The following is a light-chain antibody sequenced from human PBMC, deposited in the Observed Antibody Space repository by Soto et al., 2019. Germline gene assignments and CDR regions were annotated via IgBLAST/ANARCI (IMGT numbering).Light chain of an antibody. Sequence: DIQMTQSPSSVSASVGDRVTITCRASQGISSWLAWYQQKPGKAPKLLIYAASSLQSGVPSTFGGRESGTDFTLTISGLQPEYFATYYGQQANSFPHTFGQETKLEIK. V-gene: IGKV1-12*01. CDR2: AAS. CDR3: QQANSFPHT. J-gene: IGKJ2*01. CDR1: QGISSW.